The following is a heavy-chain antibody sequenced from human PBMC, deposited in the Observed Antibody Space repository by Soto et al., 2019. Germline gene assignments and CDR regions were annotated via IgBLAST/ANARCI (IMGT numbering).Heavy chain of an antibody. CDR1: GFTFSSYG. V-gene: IGHV3-33*01. CDR2: IWYDGSNK. D-gene: IGHD1-1*01. J-gene: IGHJ3*02. Sequence: GGSLRLSCAASGFTFSSYGMHWVRQAPGKGLEWVAVIWYDGSNKYYADSVKGRFTISRDNSKNTLYLQMNSLRAEDTAVYYCARDPLEPSGLESAFDIWGQGTMVTVSS. CDR3: ARDPLEPSGLESAFDI.